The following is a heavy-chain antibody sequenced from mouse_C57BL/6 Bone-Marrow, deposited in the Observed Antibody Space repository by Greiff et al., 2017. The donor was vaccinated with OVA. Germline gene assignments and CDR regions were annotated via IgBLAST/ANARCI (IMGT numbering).Heavy chain of an antibody. CDR1: GFNIKDYY. Sequence: EVKLQESGAELVKPGASVKLSCTASGFNIKDYYMHWVKQRTEQGLEWIGWIDPEDGETKYASQFQGKATLTADTSSNTAYLQLSSLTSENTAVYYCAREVCWDYAWFAYGGQGTLDTVSA. CDR2: IDPEDGET. CDR3: AREVCWDYAWFAY. V-gene: IGHV14-2*01. D-gene: IGHD2-4*01. J-gene: IGHJ3*01.